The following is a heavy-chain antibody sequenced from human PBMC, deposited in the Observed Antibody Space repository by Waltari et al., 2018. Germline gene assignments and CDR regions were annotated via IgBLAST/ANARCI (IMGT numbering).Heavy chain of an antibody. CDR1: GYTFTSYA. D-gene: IGHD4-17*01. V-gene: IGHV1-3*01. CDR2: INAGNGNT. Sequence: QVQLVKSGAEVKTPGASVKVSCKASGYTFTSYAMHWARQATGRRREWMVWINAGNGNTKYSQKFQSRVTITRDTSASTAYMELSSLRSEDTAVYYCARDSTVTTLLFGYFDLWGRGTLVTVSS. CDR3: ARDSTVTTLLFGYFDL. J-gene: IGHJ2*01.